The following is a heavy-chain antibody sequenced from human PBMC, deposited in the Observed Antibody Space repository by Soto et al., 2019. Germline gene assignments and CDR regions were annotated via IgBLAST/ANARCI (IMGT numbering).Heavy chain of an antibody. CDR2: ISTYNGNT. CDR1: GYAFSSHG. J-gene: IGHJ6*02. CDR3: ARGLGLPAAITFLPCYYTMDV. D-gene: IGHD2-2*01. Sequence: QVQLVQSGAEVKKPGASVKVSCKASGYAFSSHGITWVRQAPGQGLEWMGWISTYNGNTNYAQNFQGRATMTTDTSTATAYMELRSLTSDDTAVYYCARGLGLPAAITFLPCYYTMDVWGQGTTVTVSS. V-gene: IGHV1-18*01.